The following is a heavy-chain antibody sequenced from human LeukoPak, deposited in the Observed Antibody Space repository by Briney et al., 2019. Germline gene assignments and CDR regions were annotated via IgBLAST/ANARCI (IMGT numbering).Heavy chain of an antibody. Sequence: GGSLRLSCAPSGFTFSNYSMNWLRQAPGKGLEWVSYISGSSGTIYYADSVKGRFTISMDNAKNSLYLQMNSLRAEDTAVYYCARWSKFGVLYYMDVWGKGTTVTVSS. CDR1: GFTFSNYS. CDR3: ARWSKFGVLYYMDV. J-gene: IGHJ6*03. CDR2: ISGSSGTI. V-gene: IGHV3-48*01. D-gene: IGHD3-16*01.